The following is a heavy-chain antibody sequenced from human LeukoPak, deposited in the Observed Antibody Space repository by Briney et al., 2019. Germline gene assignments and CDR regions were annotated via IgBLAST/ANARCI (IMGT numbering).Heavy chain of an antibody. CDR1: GFTFSSYA. CDR2: IGGSGGST. CDR3: AKGQRYCSSTSCLGGLIDY. J-gene: IGHJ4*02. V-gene: IGHV3-23*01. D-gene: IGHD2-2*01. Sequence: GGSLRLSCAASGFTFSSYAMSWVRQAPGKGLEWVSAIGGSGGSTYYADSVKGRFTISRDNSKNTLYLQMNSLRAEDTAVYYCAKGQRYCSSTSCLGGLIDYWGQGTLVTVSS.